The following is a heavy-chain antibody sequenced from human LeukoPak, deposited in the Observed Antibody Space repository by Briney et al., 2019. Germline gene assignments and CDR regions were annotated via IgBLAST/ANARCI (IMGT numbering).Heavy chain of an antibody. CDR1: GFTFSYYY. Sequence: KSGGSLRLSCAASGFTFSYYYMSWIRQAPGKGLEWVSYISSSGSTIYYADSVKGRFTISRDNAKNSLYLQMSSLRAEDTAVYYCARGGDRYYYDSSGPAIGFDPWGQGTLVTVSS. V-gene: IGHV3-11*01. D-gene: IGHD3-22*01. CDR3: ARGGDRYYYDSSGPAIGFDP. CDR2: ISSSGSTI. J-gene: IGHJ5*02.